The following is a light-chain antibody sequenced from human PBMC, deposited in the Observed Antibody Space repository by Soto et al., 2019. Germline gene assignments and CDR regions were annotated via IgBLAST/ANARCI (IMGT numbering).Light chain of an antibody. J-gene: IGLJ2*01. CDR3: AAWDDRVDGPI. Sequence: QSVVTQPPSASGAPGQSVTISCSGTSSNIGSNIVNWYQHVPGTAPKLLIRSNNQRPSGVPDRFSGSKSGTSASLAISGLQSEDEADYYCAAWDDRVDGPIFGGGTKLTVL. CDR2: SNN. CDR1: SSNIGSNI. V-gene: IGLV1-44*01.